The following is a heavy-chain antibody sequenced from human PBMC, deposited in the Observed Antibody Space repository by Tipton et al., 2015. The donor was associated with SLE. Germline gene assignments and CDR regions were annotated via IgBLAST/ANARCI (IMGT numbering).Heavy chain of an antibody. CDR3: ARPTGWYPFFFYF. J-gene: IGHJ4*02. V-gene: IGHV1-46*01. CDR2: INPSGGST. Sequence: QSGAEVRKPGASVRVSCKASGYTFTSSYIHWVRQAPGQGLEWMGIINPSGGSTTYAQKFQGRVTLTRDTSTSTVYMELSSLRSEDTAVSYCARPTGWYPFFFYFWGQGTLVPVSS. D-gene: IGHD2-15*01. CDR1: GYTFTSSY.